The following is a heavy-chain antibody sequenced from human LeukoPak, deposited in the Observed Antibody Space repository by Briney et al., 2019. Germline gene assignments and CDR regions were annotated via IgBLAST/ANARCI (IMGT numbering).Heavy chain of an antibody. D-gene: IGHD6-13*01. CDR1: GGSISSSSYY. CDR2: IYYSGST. J-gene: IGHJ5*02. Sequence: KASETLSLTCTVSGGSISSSSYYWGWIRQPPGKGLGWIGSIYYSGSTYYNPSLKSRVTISVDTSKNQFSLKLSSVTAADTAVYYCAREGGSSSWLPSNNWFDPWGQGTLVTVSS. CDR3: AREGGSSSWLPSNNWFDP. V-gene: IGHV4-39*07.